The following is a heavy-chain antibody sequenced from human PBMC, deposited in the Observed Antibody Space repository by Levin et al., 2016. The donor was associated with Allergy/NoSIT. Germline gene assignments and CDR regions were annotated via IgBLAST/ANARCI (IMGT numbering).Heavy chain of an antibody. D-gene: IGHD3-22*01. J-gene: IGHJ4*02. CDR2: ISAYNGNT. CDR3: ARQSYYDSSGYYEGPYYFDY. CDR1: GYTFTSYG. Sequence: ASVKVSCKASGYTFTSYGISWVRQAPGQGLEWMGWISAYNGNTNYAQKLQGRVTMTTDTSTSTAYMELRSLRSDDTAVYYCARQSYYDSSGYYEGPYYFDYWGQGTLVTVSS. V-gene: IGHV1-18*01.